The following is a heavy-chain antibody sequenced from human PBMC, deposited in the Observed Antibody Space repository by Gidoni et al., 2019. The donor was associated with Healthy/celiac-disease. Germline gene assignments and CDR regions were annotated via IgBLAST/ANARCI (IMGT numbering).Heavy chain of an antibody. CDR2: ISYDGSNK. Sequence: QVQLVESGGGVVQPGRSLRLSCAASGFTFSSYGMHWVRQAPGKGLEWVAVISYDGSNKYYADSVKGRFTISRDNSKNTLYLQMNSLRAEDTAVYYCAKDRYSGSYDYWGQGTLVTVSS. D-gene: IGHD1-26*01. V-gene: IGHV3-30*18. J-gene: IGHJ4*02. CDR3: AKDRYSGSYDY. CDR1: GFTFSSYG.